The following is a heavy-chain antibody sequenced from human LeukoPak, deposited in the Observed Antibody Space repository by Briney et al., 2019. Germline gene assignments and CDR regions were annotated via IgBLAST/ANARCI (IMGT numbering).Heavy chain of an antibody. CDR1: GGSFSGYY. Sequence: SETLSLTCAVYGGSFSGYYWSWIRQPPGKGLEWIGEINHSGSTNYNLSLKSRVTISVDTSKNQFSLKLSSVTAADTAVYYCARTGSVVAGTPYYYYGMDVWGQGTTVTVSS. D-gene: IGHD6-19*01. CDR3: ARTGSVVAGTPYYYYGMDV. CDR2: INHSGST. J-gene: IGHJ6*02. V-gene: IGHV4-34*01.